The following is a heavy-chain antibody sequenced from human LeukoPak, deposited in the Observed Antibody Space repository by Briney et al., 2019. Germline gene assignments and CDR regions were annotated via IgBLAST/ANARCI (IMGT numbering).Heavy chain of an antibody. CDR3: ASSYYDFWSGYDSYYYYMDV. J-gene: IGHJ6*03. Sequence: SETLSLTCAVYGGSFSGYYWSWIRQPPGKGLEWVGYIYYSGSTNYNPSLKSRVTISVDTSKNQFSLKLSSVTAADTAVYYCASSYYDFWSGYDSYYYYMDVWGKGTTVTVSS. CDR1: GGSFSGYY. V-gene: IGHV4-59*01. D-gene: IGHD3-3*01. CDR2: IYYSGST.